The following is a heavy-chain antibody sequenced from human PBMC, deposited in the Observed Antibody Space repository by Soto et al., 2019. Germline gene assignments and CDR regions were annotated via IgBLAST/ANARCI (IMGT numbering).Heavy chain of an antibody. CDR2: ISGSGGST. CDR1: GFPFSSYA. Sequence: GGSLRLSCAASGFPFSSYAMTWVRQAPGKGLEWVSLISGSGGSTYYADSVKGRFTISRDNSRDTLYLQMNSLRAEDTAVYYCASDLVGASDSYGLDVWGQGTPVTVSS. J-gene: IGHJ6*02. D-gene: IGHD1-26*01. CDR3: ASDLVGASDSYGLDV. V-gene: IGHV3-23*01.